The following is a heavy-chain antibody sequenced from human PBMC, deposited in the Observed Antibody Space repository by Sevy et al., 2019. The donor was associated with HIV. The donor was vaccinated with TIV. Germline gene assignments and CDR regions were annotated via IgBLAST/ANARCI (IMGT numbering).Heavy chain of an antibody. CDR3: ARDLAAVADYYYYGMDV. CDR1: GGSISSYY. D-gene: IGHD6-25*01. Sequence: SETLSLTCTVSGGSISSYYWSWIRQPPGKGLEWIGYIYYSGSTNYNPSLKSRVTISVDTSKNQFSLKLSSVTAADTAVYSCARDLAAVADYYYYGMDVWGQGTTVTVSS. V-gene: IGHV4-59*01. CDR2: IYYSGST. J-gene: IGHJ6*02.